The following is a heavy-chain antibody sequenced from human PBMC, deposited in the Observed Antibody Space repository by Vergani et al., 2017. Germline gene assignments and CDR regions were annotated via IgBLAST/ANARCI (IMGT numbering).Heavy chain of an antibody. CDR3: ANSYCSSLSCYAFYGMEV. V-gene: IGHV3-30*18. J-gene: IGHJ6*02. Sequence: QVQLVESGGGVVQPGRSLRLSCAASGFTFSSYGMHWVRQAPGKGREWVAVISYDGSNKYYADSVKGRFTISRDNSKNMLSLEMHSLRPEDTAVYYCANSYCSSLSCYAFYGMEVWGQGTTVTVSS. CDR1: GFTFSSYG. D-gene: IGHD2-2*01. CDR2: ISYDGSNK.